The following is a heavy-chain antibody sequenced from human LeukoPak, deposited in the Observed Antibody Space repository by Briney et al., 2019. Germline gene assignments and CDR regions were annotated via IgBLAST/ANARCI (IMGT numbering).Heavy chain of an antibody. D-gene: IGHD4-17*01. V-gene: IGHV3-23*01. Sequence: GGSLRLSCTASGFTFSSYAMTWVRQAPGKGLDWVSSLSGSGGNTYYADSVQGRFTISRDNSKNALYLEMNSLRAEDTAIYYCAKEALLSYGDYTYVEYWGQGTLVTVSS. CDR2: LSGSGGNT. CDR1: GFTFSSYA. CDR3: AKEALLSYGDYTYVEY. J-gene: IGHJ4*02.